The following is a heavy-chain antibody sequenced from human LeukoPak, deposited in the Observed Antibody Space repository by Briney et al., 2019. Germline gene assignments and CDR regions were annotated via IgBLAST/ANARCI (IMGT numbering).Heavy chain of an antibody. Sequence: GGSLRLSCGASGFTVSSSYMSWVRQAPGKGLEWVSVMYVGGNTNYADSVKGRFTISRDNSKNTVFLQMNSLRADDTAVYYCARDSMEHPGGDAFDIWGQGTMVTVSS. V-gene: IGHV3-53*01. CDR1: GFTVSSSY. CDR3: ARDSMEHPGGDAFDI. J-gene: IGHJ3*02. D-gene: IGHD2/OR15-2a*01. CDR2: MYVGGNT.